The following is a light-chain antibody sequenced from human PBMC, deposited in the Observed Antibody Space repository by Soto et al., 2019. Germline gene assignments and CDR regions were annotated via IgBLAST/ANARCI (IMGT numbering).Light chain of an antibody. V-gene: IGKV3-11*01. CDR2: DAS. CDR3: QQRTDWPIT. Sequence: EIVLTQSAGTLSLSTGERATLYCRASQSVGSNYLAWYQQKPGQAPRLLIYDASTRATGIPARFSGSGSGTDFTLTISSLEPEDFAVYSCQQRTDWPITFGQGTRLEVK. CDR1: QSVGSNY. J-gene: IGKJ5*01.